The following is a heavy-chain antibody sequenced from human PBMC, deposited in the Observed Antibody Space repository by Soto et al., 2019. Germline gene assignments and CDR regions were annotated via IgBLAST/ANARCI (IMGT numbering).Heavy chain of an antibody. CDR3: AILALAREYYFDY. V-gene: IGHV3-74*01. J-gene: IGHJ4*02. CDR1: GFTFSSYW. D-gene: IGHD3-10*01. CDR2: INSDGSST. Sequence: PGGSLRLSCAASGFTFSSYWMHWVRQAPGKGLVWVSRINSDGSSTSYADSVKGRFTISRDNAKNTLYLQMNSLRAEDTAVYYCAILALAREYYFDYWGQGTLVTVSS.